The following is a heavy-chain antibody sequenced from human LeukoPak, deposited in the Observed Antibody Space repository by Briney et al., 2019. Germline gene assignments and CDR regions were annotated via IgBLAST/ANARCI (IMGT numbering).Heavy chain of an antibody. V-gene: IGHV3-66*01. CDR1: GFTISNNY. J-gene: IGHJ3*02. D-gene: IGHD1-26*01. Sequence: GGSLRLSCAASGFTISNNYIRWLRQAPGKGLEWVSHIYSSGFTQFAGSVRGRFTMSRDSSKNTLYLQMNSLRADDTALYYCTRDLREHGVFDIWGQGTMVTVSS. CDR2: IYSSGFT. CDR3: TRDLREHGVFDI.